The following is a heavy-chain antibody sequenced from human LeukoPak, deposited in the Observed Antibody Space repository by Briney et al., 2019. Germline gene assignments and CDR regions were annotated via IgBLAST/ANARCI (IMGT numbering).Heavy chain of an antibody. J-gene: IGHJ4*02. D-gene: IGHD3-22*01. CDR1: GYTFTGYY. CDR2: INPNSGGT. Sequence: GASVKVSCKASGYTFTGYYMHWVRQAPGQGLEWMGWINPNSGGTNYAQKFQGRVTMTRDTSISTAYMELSRLRSDDTAVYYCASRGDYYDSSGYFSTFDYWGQGTLVTVSS. V-gene: IGHV1-2*02. CDR3: ASRGDYYDSSGYFSTFDY.